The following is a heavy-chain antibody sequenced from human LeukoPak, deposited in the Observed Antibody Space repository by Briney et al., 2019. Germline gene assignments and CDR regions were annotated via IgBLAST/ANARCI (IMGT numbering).Heavy chain of an antibody. D-gene: IGHD3-16*02. J-gene: IGHJ3*02. CDR2: INTNTGNP. CDR1: GYTFTSYA. V-gene: IGHV7-4-1*02. Sequence: ASVKVSCKASGYTFTSYAMNWVRQAPGQGLEWMGWINTNTGNPTYAQGFTGRFVFSLDTSVSTAYLQISSLKAEDTAVYYCARDDRYDYVWGSYRRFYDAFDIWGQGTMVTVSS. CDR3: ARDDRYDYVWGSYRRFYDAFDI.